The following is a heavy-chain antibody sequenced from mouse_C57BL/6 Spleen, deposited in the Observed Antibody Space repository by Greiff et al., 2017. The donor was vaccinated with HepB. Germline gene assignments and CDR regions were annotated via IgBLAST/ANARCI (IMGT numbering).Heavy chain of an antibody. CDR3: ARSTADWYFDV. CDR2: IYPRSGNT. J-gene: IGHJ1*03. CDR1: GYTFTSYG. V-gene: IGHV1-81*01. Sequence: QVQLQQSGAELARPGASVKLSCKASGYTFTSYGISWVKQRTGQGLEWIGDIYPRSGNTYYNEKFKGKATLTADKSSSTAYMELRSLTSEDSAVYFCARSTADWYFDVWGTGTTVTVSS.